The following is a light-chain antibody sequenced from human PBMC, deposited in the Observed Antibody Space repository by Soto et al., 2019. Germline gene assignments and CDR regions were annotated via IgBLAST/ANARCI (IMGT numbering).Light chain of an antibody. CDR2: DAS. CDR1: QSVSSRF. CDR3: QEYDGAPPIT. V-gene: IGKV3D-20*01. J-gene: IGKJ5*01. Sequence: EIVLTQSPGTLSLSPGESATPSCGASQSVSSRFLAWYQQKPGRAPRVLIFDASSRASGTPERFSGSGSGTDFTLTISRLEPEDFAVYYCQEYDGAPPITFGLGTRLEIK.